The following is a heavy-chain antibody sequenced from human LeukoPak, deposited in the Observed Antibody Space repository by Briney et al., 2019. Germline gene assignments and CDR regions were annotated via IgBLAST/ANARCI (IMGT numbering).Heavy chain of an antibody. J-gene: IGHJ4*02. Sequence: PSETLSLTCTVFGDSITNSYWTWIRLPPGKGLEWIAYIYYTGYTNYNPSLKSRVSISVDASKNQLSLKLISVTAADTAVYYCARAPIGSVDYWGPGAQVTVSS. CDR2: IYYTGYT. CDR3: ARAPIGSVDY. CDR1: GDSITNSY. D-gene: IGHD1-26*01. V-gene: IGHV4-59*01.